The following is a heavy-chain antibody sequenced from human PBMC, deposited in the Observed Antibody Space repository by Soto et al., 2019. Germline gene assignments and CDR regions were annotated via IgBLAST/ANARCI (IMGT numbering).Heavy chain of an antibody. CDR2: ISSSSSTI. Sequence: GGSLRLSCAASGFTFSSYSMNWVRQAPGKGLEWVSYISSSSSTIYYADSVKGRFTISRDNAKNSLYLQMNSLRAEDTAVYYCASGYCTNGVCYIAPGYRGQGTLVTVPS. CDR1: GFTFSSYS. V-gene: IGHV3-48*01. J-gene: IGHJ4*02. CDR3: ASGYCTNGVCYIAPGY. D-gene: IGHD2-8*01.